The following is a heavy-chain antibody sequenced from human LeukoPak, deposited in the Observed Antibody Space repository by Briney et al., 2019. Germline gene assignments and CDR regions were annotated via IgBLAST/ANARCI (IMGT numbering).Heavy chain of an antibody. Sequence: GGSLRLSCAASGFTVSSNYMSWGRQAPGKGLEWVSGIYSGGGTYYADSVKGRFTVSRDNSKNTLYLQMNSLRAEDTAVYYCAREITPGGWFDPWGQGTLVTVSS. V-gene: IGHV3-53*01. J-gene: IGHJ5*02. D-gene: IGHD4-23*01. CDR1: GFTVSSNY. CDR3: AREITPGGWFDP. CDR2: IYSGGGT.